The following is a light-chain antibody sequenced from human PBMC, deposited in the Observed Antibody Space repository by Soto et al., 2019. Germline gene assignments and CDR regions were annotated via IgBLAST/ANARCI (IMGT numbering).Light chain of an antibody. CDR2: AAS. J-gene: IGKJ2*01. V-gene: IGKV1-9*01. Sequence: DIQLTQSPSFLSASVGDRVTITCRASQGISSYLAWYQQRPGKAPKLLIYAASILQSGVPSRFSGSGSGTEFTLTISSLQPEDFATYYCQRLNSYPRTFGQGTKLEIK. CDR3: QRLNSYPRT. CDR1: QGISSY.